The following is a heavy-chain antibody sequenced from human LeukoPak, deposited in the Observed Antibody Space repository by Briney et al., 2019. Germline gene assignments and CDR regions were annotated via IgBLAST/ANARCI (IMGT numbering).Heavy chain of an antibody. CDR1: GFTFSSYA. D-gene: IGHD1-26*01. CDR2: IYYSGST. J-gene: IGHJ4*02. V-gene: IGHV4-59*01. CDR3: ARDRGAIVGASISHFDY. Sequence: PGGSLRLSCAASGFTFSSYAMSWVRQPPGKGLEWIGYIYYSGSTNYNPSLKSRVTISVDTSKNQFSLKLSSVTAADTAVYYCARDRGAIVGASISHFDYWGQGTLVTVSS.